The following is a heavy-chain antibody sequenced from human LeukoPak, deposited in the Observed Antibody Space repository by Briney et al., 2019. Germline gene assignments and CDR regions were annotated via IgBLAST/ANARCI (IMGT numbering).Heavy chain of an antibody. Sequence: GGSLRLSCAASGFTFSSYGMHWVRQAPGKGLEWVAVISYDGSNKYYADSVKGRFTISGDNSKNTLSLQMNSLRAEDTAVYYCAKDIAQGYTYGSIEQDYWGQGTLVTVSS. CDR2: ISYDGSNK. V-gene: IGHV3-30*18. CDR1: GFTFSSYG. CDR3: AKDIAQGYTYGSIEQDY. J-gene: IGHJ4*02. D-gene: IGHD5-18*01.